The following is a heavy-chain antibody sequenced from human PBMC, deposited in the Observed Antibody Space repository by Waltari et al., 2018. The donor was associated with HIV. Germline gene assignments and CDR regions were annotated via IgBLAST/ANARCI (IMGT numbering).Heavy chain of an antibody. Sequence: GSGPGLVKPSETLSLTCTVSGGSISSYYWSWIRQPPGKGLEWIGYIYYSGSTNYNPSLKSRVTISVDTSKNQFSLKLSSVTAADTAVYYCAAGTWELLSREAFDIWGQGTMVTVSS. J-gene: IGHJ3*02. V-gene: IGHV4-59*01. CDR2: IYYSGST. CDR3: AAGTWELLSREAFDI. D-gene: IGHD1-26*01. CDR1: GGSISSYY.